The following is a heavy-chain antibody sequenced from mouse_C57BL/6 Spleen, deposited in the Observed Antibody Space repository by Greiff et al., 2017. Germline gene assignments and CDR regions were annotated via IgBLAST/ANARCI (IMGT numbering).Heavy chain of an antibody. Sequence: QVQLQQSGAELARPGASVKLSCKASGSTFKSYGISWVKQRPGQGLEWIGEIYPRSGNTYYNEKFKGKATLTADKSSSTAYMELRSLTSEDSAVYFCARSSNYGLDYWGQGTTLTVSS. J-gene: IGHJ2*01. CDR3: ARSSNYGLDY. CDR1: GSTFKSYG. CDR2: IYPRSGNT. D-gene: IGHD2-5*01. V-gene: IGHV1-81*01.